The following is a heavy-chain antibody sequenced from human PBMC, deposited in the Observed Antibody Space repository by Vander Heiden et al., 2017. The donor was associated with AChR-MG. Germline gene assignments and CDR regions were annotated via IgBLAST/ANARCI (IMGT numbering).Heavy chain of an antibody. CDR2: INHSGST. CDR1: GGSFSAYY. V-gene: IGHV4-34*01. D-gene: IGHD3-10*01. Sequence: QMQLQQRGPGLLNPSDTLSLPCAVFGGSFSAYYWIWIRQPPGKGLEWIGEINHSGSTNYSPSLKSRVTISVDTSKNQFSLKLSSVTAADTAVYYCARGRRYYGSGSYYTTPNWFDPWGQGTLVTVSS. CDR3: ARGRRYYGSGSYYTTPNWFDP. J-gene: IGHJ5*02.